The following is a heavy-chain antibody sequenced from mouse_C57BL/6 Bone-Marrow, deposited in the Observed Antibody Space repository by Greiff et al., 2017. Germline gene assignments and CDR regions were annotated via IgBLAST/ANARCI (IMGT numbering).Heavy chain of an antibody. V-gene: IGHV5-4*01. CDR2: ISDGGSYT. CDR1: GFTFSSYA. J-gene: IGHJ3*01. Sequence: DVQLQESGGGLVKPGGSLKLSCAASGFTFSSYAMSWVRQTPEKRLEWVATISDGGSYTYYPDNVKGRFTISRDNAKNNLYLQMSHLKSEDTAMYYCARANWDFAYWGQGTLVTVSA. CDR3: ARANWDFAY. D-gene: IGHD4-1*01.